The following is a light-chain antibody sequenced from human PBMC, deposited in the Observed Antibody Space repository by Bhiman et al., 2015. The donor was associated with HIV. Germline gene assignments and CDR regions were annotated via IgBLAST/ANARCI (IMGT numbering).Light chain of an antibody. CDR3: QSYDTNNPWV. J-gene: IGLJ3*02. V-gene: IGLV6-57*02. CDR2: EDN. CDR1: RGSIASNY. Sequence: NFMLTQPHSVSESPGKTVSLSCTGSRGSIASNYVQWYQKRPGSAPTTVIFEDNQRPSGVPDRFSGSIDSSSNSASLIISGLKTDDEADYYCQSYDTNNPWVFGGGTKLTVL.